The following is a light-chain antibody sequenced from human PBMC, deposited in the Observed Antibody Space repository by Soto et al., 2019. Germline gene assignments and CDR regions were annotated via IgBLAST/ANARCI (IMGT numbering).Light chain of an antibody. CDR1: ESSKQY. CDR3: QSSDDTGDYYL. Sequence: SYELTQPPSVSVSPGQTARITCSGDESSKQYSFWYQQKPGQAPVLVIYKDTERASGIPERFSGSSSGTTVTLTISGVRAEDEATYYCQSSDDTGDYYLFGTGTKVTVL. CDR2: KDT. J-gene: IGLJ1*01. V-gene: IGLV3-25*02.